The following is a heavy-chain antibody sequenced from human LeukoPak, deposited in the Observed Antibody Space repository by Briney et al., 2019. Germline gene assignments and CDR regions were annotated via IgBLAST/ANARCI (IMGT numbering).Heavy chain of an antibody. CDR2: ISVYNGNT. Sequence: VASVKVSCKASGYIFTSYGISWVRQAPGQGLEWMGWISVYNGNTNYPQRLQGRVTMTTDTSTSTAYMELRSLRSDDTAVYYCAVSEDIVVVPAAIASFDPWGQGTLVTVSS. D-gene: IGHD2-2*01. J-gene: IGHJ5*02. V-gene: IGHV1-18*01. CDR3: AVSEDIVVVPAAIASFDP. CDR1: GYIFTSYG.